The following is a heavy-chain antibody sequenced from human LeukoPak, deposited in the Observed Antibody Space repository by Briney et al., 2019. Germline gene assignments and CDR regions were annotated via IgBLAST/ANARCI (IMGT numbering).Heavy chain of an antibody. D-gene: IGHD3-3*01. V-gene: IGHV3-23*01. J-gene: IGHJ4*02. CDR1: GFTFSSYA. CDR3: AKDPRSYFDFWAD. CDR2: ISGSGGTT. Sequence: GGSLRLSCAASGFTFSSYAMSWVRQAPGKGLEWVSAISGSGGTTYYADSVKGRFTISSDNSTNTLYLQMNSLRAEDTAVYYGAKDPRSYFDFWADWGQGTLVTLCS.